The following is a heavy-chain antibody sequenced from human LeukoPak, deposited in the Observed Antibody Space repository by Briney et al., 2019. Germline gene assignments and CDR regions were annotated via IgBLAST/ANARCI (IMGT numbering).Heavy chain of an antibody. V-gene: IGHV3-23*01. CDR1: GFTFSSYA. J-gene: IGHJ5*02. CDR3: AKDLGYCTNGVCYESNWFDP. D-gene: IGHD2-8*01. CDR2: ISGSGGST. Sequence: GRSLRLSCAASGFTFSSYAMSWVRQAPGKGLEWVSAISGSGGSTYYADSVKGRFTISRDNSKNTLYLQMNSLRAEDTAVYYCAKDLGYCTNGVCYESNWFDPWGQGTLVTVSS.